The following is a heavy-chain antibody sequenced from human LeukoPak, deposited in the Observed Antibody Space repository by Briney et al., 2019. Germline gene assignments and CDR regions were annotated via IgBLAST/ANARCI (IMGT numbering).Heavy chain of an antibody. CDR2: IHYSGST. CDR3: ARDTEPPKRAVAYYMDV. D-gene: IGHD6-19*01. Sequence: PSETLSLTCTVSGGSISSYYWSWIRQPPGKGLEWIGYIHYSGSTHYNPSLKSRVTISVDTSKNQFSLQLNSVTPEDTAVYYCARDTEPPKRAVAYYMDVWGKGTTVTVSS. V-gene: IGHV4-59*12. CDR1: GGSISSYY. J-gene: IGHJ6*03.